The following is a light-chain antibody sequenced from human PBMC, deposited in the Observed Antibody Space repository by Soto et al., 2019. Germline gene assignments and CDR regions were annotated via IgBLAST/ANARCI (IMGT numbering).Light chain of an antibody. V-gene: IGKV1-9*01. CDR1: QDIRSY. CDR3: QQLNSFPIT. CDR2: SAS. J-gene: IGKJ5*01. Sequence: DIQMTQSPSSVSASLGDRVTISCLSSQDIRSYLAWYQQKAGRAPKLLIYSASTLQSEVPSRFSGSGSGTEFTLTISSLQPEDFATYYCQQLNSFPITFGQGTRLEIK.